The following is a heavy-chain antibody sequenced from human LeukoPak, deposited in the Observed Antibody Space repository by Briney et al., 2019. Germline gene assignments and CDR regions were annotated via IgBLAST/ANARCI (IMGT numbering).Heavy chain of an antibody. CDR1: VGTFSSYA. CDR2: MIPILGIA. J-gene: IGHJ5*02. V-gene: IGHV1-69*04. Sequence: SVKLSFKGSVGTFSSYANSWGRQAPGHGLEWMERMIPILGIANYAQKFQGRVTITADKSTSTAVIGLSSLRSEDTAVYFSARGEVFRDRFYPWGQGTLVTVSS. CDR3: ARGEVFRDRFYP. D-gene: IGHD3-16*01.